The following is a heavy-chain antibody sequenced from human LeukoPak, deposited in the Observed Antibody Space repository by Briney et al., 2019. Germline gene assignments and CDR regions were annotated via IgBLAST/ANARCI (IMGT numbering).Heavy chain of an antibody. Sequence: GRSLRLSCAASGFTFSSHAMHWVRQAPGKGLEWVAVISYDGSNKYYADSVKGRFTISRDNSKNTLYLQMNSLRAEDTAIYYCAKAAYCCWGQGTLVTVSS. CDR1: GFTFSSHA. D-gene: IGHD2-21*01. CDR3: AKAAYCC. CDR2: ISYDGSNK. V-gene: IGHV3-30-3*01. J-gene: IGHJ4*02.